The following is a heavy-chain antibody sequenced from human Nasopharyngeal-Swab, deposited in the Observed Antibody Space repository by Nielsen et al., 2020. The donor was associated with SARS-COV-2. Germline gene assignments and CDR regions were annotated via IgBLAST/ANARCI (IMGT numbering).Heavy chain of an antibody. CDR3: ARQGVPIRGWFKDYDRTAYEY. Sequence: SETSLTCAVYGGSFSGYYWSWIRQSPGKGLEWIGEISRSGRTNYNPSLNSRVTISLDTSKNQFSLKVTSVTAADTAVYYCARQGVPIRGWFKDYDRTAYEYWGQGTLVTVSS. D-gene: IGHD3-22*01. V-gene: IGHV4-34*01. CDR1: GGSFSGYY. CDR2: ISRSGRT. J-gene: IGHJ4*02.